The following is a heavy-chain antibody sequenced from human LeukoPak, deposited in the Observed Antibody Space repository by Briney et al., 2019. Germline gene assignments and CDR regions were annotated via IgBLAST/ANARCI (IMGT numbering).Heavy chain of an antibody. CDR2: INPSGGST. CDR1: GYTFTSYY. Sequence: ASVKISCKASGYTFTSYYIHWVRQAPGQGLEWMGLINPSGGSTSYAQKFQGRVTMTRDMSTSTVYMELSSLRSEDTAVYYCARDHDSADAFDIWGQGTMVTVSS. V-gene: IGHV1-46*01. CDR3: ARDHDSADAFDI. D-gene: IGHD2-21*02. J-gene: IGHJ3*02.